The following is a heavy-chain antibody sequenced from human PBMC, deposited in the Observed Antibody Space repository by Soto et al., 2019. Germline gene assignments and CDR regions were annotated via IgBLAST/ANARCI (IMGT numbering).Heavy chain of an antibody. D-gene: IGHD2-2*02. CDR1: GFTFDKCD. V-gene: IGHV3-30-3*01. CDR2: TSYDGDKK. CDR3: VREGGVPSAIGHYYYGMDV. J-gene: IGHJ6*02. Sequence: PVGSLRLSCAASGFTFDKCDMHWVRQAPGRGLQWVAVTSYDGDKKYYAASVKGRFTISRDNSNNTLHLQMNNLRDDDTAVYYCVREGGVPSAIGHYYYGMDVWGQGTAVTVSS.